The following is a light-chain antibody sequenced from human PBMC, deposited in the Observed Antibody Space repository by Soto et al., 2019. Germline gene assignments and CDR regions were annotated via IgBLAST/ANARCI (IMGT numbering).Light chain of an antibody. CDR1: QSLRSS. V-gene: IGKV3-15*01. J-gene: IGKJ1*01. CDR2: DAS. Sequence: ETMMTQSPDTLSLSLGERSTLSLMASQSLRSSLAWYQQKPGQAPRLLIYDASTRATGIPARFSGSGSGTDFTLTISGLQSEDFAVYYCQQYNNWPQTFGQGTKVDI. CDR3: QQYNNWPQT.